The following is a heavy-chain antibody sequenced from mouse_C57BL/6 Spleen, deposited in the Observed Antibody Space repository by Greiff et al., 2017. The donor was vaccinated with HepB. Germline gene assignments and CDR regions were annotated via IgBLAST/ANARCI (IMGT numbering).Heavy chain of an antibody. D-gene: IGHD1-1*01. J-gene: IGHJ2*01. CDR2: IYPRSGNT. Sequence: QVQLQQSGAELARPGASVKLSCKASGYTFTSYGISWVKQRTGQGLEWIGEIYPRSGNTYYNEKFKGKATLTADKSSSTAYMELRSLTSEDSAVYFCARRPHYYGSSLYYFDYWGQGTTLTVSS. V-gene: IGHV1-81*01. CDR3: ARRPHYYGSSLYYFDY. CDR1: GYTFTSYG.